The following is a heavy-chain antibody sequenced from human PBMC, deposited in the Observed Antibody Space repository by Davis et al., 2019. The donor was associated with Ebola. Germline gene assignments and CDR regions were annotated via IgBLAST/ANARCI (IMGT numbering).Heavy chain of an antibody. CDR3: ARDKAAAADY. J-gene: IGHJ4*02. CDR2: ISNDGGST. D-gene: IGHD6-13*01. Sequence: PGGSLRLSCAASGFTFSSYAMHWVRQAPGKGLEYISAISNDGGSTYYANSVNGRFTISRDNSKNTLYLQMGSLRAEDMAVYYCARDKAAAADYWGQGTLATVSS. V-gene: IGHV3-64*01. CDR1: GFTFSSYA.